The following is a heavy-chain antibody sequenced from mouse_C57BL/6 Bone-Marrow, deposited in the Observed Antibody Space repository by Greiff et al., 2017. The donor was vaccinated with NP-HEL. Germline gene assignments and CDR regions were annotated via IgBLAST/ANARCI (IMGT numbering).Heavy chain of an antibody. CDR3: ARGPGTWAMDY. D-gene: IGHD4-1*01. J-gene: IGHJ4*01. V-gene: IGHV5-4*03. CDR1: GFTFSSYA. CDR2: ISDGGSYT. Sequence: DVKLVESGGGLVKPGGSLKLSCAASGFTFSSYAMSWVRQTPEKRLEWVATISDGGSYTYYPDNVKGRFTISRDNAKNNLYLQMSHLKSEDTAMYYCARGPGTWAMDYWGQGTSVTVSS.